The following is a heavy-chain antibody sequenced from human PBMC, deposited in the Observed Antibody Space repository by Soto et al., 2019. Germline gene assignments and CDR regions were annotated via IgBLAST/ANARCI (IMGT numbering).Heavy chain of an antibody. CDR1: GFTFSSYS. D-gene: IGHD5-12*01. V-gene: IGHV3-21*01. J-gene: IGHJ4*02. CDR3: AREGAVGVHIVATFLDY. Sequence: GGSLRLSCAASGFTFSSYSMNWVRQAPGKGLEWVSSISSSSSYIYYADSVKGRFTISRDNAKNSLYLQMNSLRAEDTAVYYCAREGAVGVHIVATFLDYWGQGTLVTVSS. CDR2: ISSSSSYI.